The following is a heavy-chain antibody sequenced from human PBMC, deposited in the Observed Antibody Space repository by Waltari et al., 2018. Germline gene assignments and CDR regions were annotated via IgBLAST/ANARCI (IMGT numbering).Heavy chain of an antibody. CDR2: ISGPALTT. V-gene: IGHV3-23*01. Sequence: EVQLLESGGGLVQPGRSLRLSCAAPGFTFLSYAMPWVRQAPGKGLEWVSSISGPALTTFYADSVKGRFSVSRDNSKNTLYLQINGIRADDTAVYYCAKAGGIAAAEFQFDFWGRGTLVTVSS. CDR1: GFTFLSYA. D-gene: IGHD6-13*01. CDR3: AKAGGIAAAEFQFDF. J-gene: IGHJ4*02.